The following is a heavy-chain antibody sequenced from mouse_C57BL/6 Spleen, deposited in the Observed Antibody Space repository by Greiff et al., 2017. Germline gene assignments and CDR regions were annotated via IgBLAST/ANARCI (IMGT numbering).Heavy chain of an antibody. Sequence: VQLKESGPELVKPGASVKIPCKASGYTFTDYNMDWVKQSHGKSLEWIGDINPNNGGTIYNQKFKGKATLTVDKSSSTAYMELRSLTSEDTAVYYCARKRRNYGSSFDYWGQGTTLTVSS. J-gene: IGHJ2*01. CDR3: ARKRRNYGSSFDY. CDR2: INPNNGGT. D-gene: IGHD1-1*01. CDR1: GYTFTDYN. V-gene: IGHV1-18*01.